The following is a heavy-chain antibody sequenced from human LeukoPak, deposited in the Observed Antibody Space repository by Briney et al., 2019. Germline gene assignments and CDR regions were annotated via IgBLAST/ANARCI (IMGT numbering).Heavy chain of an antibody. J-gene: IGHJ4*02. V-gene: IGHV4-4*02. CDR1: GFTFGSYGM. CDR3: ARFSEYYDSSLHYVDH. CDR2: IYHSGGT. Sequence: GSLRLSCAASGFTFGSYGMSWVRQPPGKGLEWIGEIYHSGGTNYNPSLKSRITISVDTSRNQFFLRLSSVTAADTAVYYCARFSEYYDSSLHYVDHWGQGTLVSVSS. D-gene: IGHD3-22*01.